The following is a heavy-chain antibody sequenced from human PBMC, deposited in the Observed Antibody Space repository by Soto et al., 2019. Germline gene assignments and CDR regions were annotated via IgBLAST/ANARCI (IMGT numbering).Heavy chain of an antibody. J-gene: IGHJ4*02. D-gene: IGHD6-13*01. CDR3: AKYRRTEAEGFTLDY. Sequence: SETLSLTCAVYGGSFSGYYWSWIRQPPGKGLEWIGYINHSGSTNYNPSLKSRVTMSVDTSKNQFSLKLSSVNAADTAVYYCAKYRRTEAEGFTLDYWGRGTLVTVSS. V-gene: IGHV4-34*01. CDR2: INHSGST. CDR1: GGSFSGYY.